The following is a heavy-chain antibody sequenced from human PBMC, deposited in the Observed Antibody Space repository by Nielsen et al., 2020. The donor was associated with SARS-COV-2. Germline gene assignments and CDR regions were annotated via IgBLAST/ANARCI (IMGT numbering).Heavy chain of an antibody. D-gene: IGHD3-10*01. CDR3: AKLPLIWFGELDAFDI. V-gene: IGHV3-30*02. CDR1: GFTFSSYG. CDR2: IWYDGSNK. Sequence: GESLKISCAASGFTFSSYGMHWVRQAPGKGLEWVAVIWYDGSNKYYADSVKGRFTISRDNSKNTLYLQMNSLRAEDTALYYCAKLPLIWFGELDAFDIWGQGTMVTVSS. J-gene: IGHJ3*02.